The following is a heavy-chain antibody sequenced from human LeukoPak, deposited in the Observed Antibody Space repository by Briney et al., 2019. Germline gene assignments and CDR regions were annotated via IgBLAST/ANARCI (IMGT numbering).Heavy chain of an antibody. CDR3: ASSGGDIVVVPAAHLEY. CDR2: INHSGST. V-gene: IGHV4-34*01. J-gene: IGHJ4*02. Sequence: PSETLSLTCAVYGGSFSGYYWSWIRQPLGKGLEWIGEINHSGSTNYNPSLKSRVTISVDTSKNQFSLKLSSVTAADTAVYYCASSGGDIVVVPAAHLEYWGQGTLVTVSS. D-gene: IGHD2-2*01. CDR1: GGSFSGYY.